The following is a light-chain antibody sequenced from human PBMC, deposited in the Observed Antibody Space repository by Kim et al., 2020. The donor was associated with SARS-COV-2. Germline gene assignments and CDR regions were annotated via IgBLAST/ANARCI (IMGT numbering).Light chain of an antibody. Sequence: SYELTQTPSVSVSPGQTANITCSGDKLGDKYACWYQQKPGQSPVLDIYQDSKRPSGIPERFSGSNSGNTATLTISGTQAMDEADYYCQACDSSTVVFGGG. CDR3: QACDSSTVV. V-gene: IGLV3-1*01. J-gene: IGLJ2*01. CDR2: QDS. CDR1: KLGDKY.